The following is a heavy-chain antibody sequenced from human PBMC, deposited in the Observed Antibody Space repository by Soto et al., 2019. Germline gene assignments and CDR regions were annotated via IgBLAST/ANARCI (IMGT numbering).Heavy chain of an antibody. CDR3: ARSGVLLWFGESTSFDY. CDR1: GGSISSYY. J-gene: IGHJ4*02. V-gene: IGHV4-59*08. CDR2: IYYSGST. Sequence: FETLSLTCTVSGGSISSYYWSWIRQPPGKGLEWIGYIYYSGSTNYNPSLKSRVTISVDTSKNQFSLKLSSVTAADTAVYYCARSGVLLWFGESTSFDYWGQGTLVTVSS. D-gene: IGHD3-10*01.